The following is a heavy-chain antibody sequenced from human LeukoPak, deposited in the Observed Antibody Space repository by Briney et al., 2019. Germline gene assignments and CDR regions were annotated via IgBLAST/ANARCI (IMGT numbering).Heavy chain of an antibody. CDR1: GFTFDDFT. Sequence: GGSLRLSCAAPGFTFDDFTMPWVRQAPGKGLEWVSLISWGGGSTYYAESVKGRFTISRDKSKNSLYLQMNSLRTEDNALYYCAKDDSGSYYGDAFDIWGQGTMVAVSS. J-gene: IGHJ3*02. D-gene: IGHD1-26*01. CDR3: AKDDSGSYYGDAFDI. CDR2: ISWGGGST. V-gene: IGHV3-43*01.